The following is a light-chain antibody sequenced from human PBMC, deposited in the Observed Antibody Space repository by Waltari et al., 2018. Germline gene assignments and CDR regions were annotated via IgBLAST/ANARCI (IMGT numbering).Light chain of an antibody. CDR2: SNN. V-gene: IGLV1-44*01. Sequence: QSVLTQPPSASGTPGQRVSISCSGASSNIGSNPVNWYQHLPGTDPKLLIYSNNLRPSGVPDRFSASQSGTSASLAISGLQSEDEADYYCAASDDSLHGYVFGTVTKVTVL. J-gene: IGLJ1*01. CDR1: SSNIGSNP. CDR3: AASDDSLHGYV.